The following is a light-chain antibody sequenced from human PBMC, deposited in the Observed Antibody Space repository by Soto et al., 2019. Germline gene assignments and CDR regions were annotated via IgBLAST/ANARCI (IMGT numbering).Light chain of an antibody. CDR2: DAS. CDR1: QSVSNY. CDR3: QRRCDSPLT. J-gene: IGKJ4*01. V-gene: IGKV3-11*01. Sequence: IVLTQSPATLSLSPGERATLSCRASQSVSNYLAWYQQRPGQAPRLLIYDASNRATGIPARCSGTGSGTDLTLTIRSLEPEAVAVYYCQRRCDSPLTFGGGTKVEIK.